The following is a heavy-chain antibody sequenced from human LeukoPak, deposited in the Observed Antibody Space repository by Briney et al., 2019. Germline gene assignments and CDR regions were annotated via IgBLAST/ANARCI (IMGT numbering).Heavy chain of an antibody. V-gene: IGHV1-69*06. D-gene: IGHD6-13*01. CDR2: IIPIFGTA. Sequence: SVKVSCKASGGTFSSYAISWVRQAPGQGLEWMGGIIPIFGTANYAQKFQGRVTITVDKSTSTAYMELSSLRSEDTAVYYCARSPPPGGSSPDYWGQGTLVTVSS. CDR1: GGTFSSYA. CDR3: ARSPPPGGSSPDY. J-gene: IGHJ4*02.